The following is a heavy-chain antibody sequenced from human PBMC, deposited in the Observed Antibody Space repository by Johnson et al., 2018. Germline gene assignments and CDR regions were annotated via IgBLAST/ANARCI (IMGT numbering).Heavy chain of an antibody. V-gene: IGHV3-7*03. Sequence: VHLVQSGGGLVQPGGSLRLSCAASGFTFSSYWMSWVRQAPGKGLEWVANIKQDGSEKYYADYVKGRFTISRENAKNSLYLQMNRLRAEYTAVYDCARERIVGATMVPGNMDVWGKGTTVTVSS. CDR2: IKQDGSEK. J-gene: IGHJ6*03. CDR3: ARERIVGATMVPGNMDV. CDR1: GFTFSSYW. D-gene: IGHD1-26*01.